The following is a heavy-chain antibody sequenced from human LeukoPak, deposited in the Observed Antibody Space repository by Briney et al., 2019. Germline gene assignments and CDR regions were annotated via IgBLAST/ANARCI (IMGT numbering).Heavy chain of an antibody. D-gene: IGHD3-22*01. CDR2: IYHSGGT. V-gene: IGHV4-30-2*01. CDR1: GGSISSGGYP. J-gene: IGHJ5*02. Sequence: SQTLSLTCAVSGGSISSGGYPWSWIRQPPGKGLEWIGYIYHSGGTYYNPSLKSRVTISVDRSKNQFSLKLSSVTAADTAVYYCARGTYYYDSSYHNWFDPWGRGTLVTVSS. CDR3: ARGTYYYDSSYHNWFDP.